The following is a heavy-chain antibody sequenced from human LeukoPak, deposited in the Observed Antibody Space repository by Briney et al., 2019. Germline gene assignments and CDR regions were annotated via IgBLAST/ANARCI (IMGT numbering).Heavy chain of an antibody. D-gene: IGHD2-2*01. CDR2: INHSGST. V-gene: IGHV4-34*08. J-gene: IGHJ4*02. CDR3: AGRLRASTASYFDY. CDR1: GFTFSTYS. Sequence: GSLRLSCAASGFTFSTYSMNWVRQAPGKGLEWIGEINHSGSTNYNPSLKSRVAISVDTSKNQFSLKLSSVTAADTAVYYCAGRLRASTASYFDYWGQGTLVTVSS.